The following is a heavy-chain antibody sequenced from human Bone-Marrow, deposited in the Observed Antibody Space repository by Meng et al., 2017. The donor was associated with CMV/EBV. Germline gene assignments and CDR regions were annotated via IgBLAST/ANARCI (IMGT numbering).Heavy chain of an antibody. Sequence: GESLKISCAASGFTFSSYSMNWVRQAPGKGLEWVSSISSSSSYIYYADSVKGRFTISRDNAKNSLYLQMNSLRAEDTAVYYCARETTRKGPPSYWGQGTLVTLSS. CDR3: ARETTRKGPPSY. CDR1: GFTFSSYS. CDR2: ISSSSSYI. D-gene: IGHD1/OR15-1a*01. V-gene: IGHV3-21*01. J-gene: IGHJ4*02.